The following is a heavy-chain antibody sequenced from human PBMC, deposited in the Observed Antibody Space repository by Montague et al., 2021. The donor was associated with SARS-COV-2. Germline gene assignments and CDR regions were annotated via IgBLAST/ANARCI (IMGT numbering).Heavy chain of an antibody. Sequence: SETLSLTCAVSGGSVSDTDYYWGWVRRPPGQGLEWLGTTIQSGNSFSNPSLKSRLSIFVHASMNEVSLNLASVTAADTAIYYCVRGPRTRWGFDKWGQGALVTVSS. CDR3: VRGPRTRWGFDK. D-gene: IGHD7-27*01. CDR1: GGSVSDTDYY. CDR2: TIQSGNS. V-gene: IGHV4-39*01. J-gene: IGHJ4*02.